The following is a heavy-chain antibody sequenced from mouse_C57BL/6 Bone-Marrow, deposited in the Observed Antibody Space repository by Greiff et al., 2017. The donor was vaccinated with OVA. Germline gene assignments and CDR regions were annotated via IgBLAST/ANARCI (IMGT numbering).Heavy chain of an antibody. CDR3: ARAGYWYLDV. CDR2: ISSGSSTI. CDR1: GFTFSDYG. J-gene: IGHJ1*03. Sequence: EVKLQESGGGLVKPGGSLKLSCAASGFTFSDYGMHWVRQAPEKGLEWVAYISSGSSTIYYADTVKGRFTISSDNAKTTLFLQMTSLRSEDTARYYCARAGYWYLDVWGTGTTVTVSS. V-gene: IGHV5-17*01.